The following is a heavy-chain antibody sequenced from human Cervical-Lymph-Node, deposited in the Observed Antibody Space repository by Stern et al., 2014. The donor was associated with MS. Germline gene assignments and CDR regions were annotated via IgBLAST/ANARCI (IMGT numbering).Heavy chain of an antibody. J-gene: IGHJ6*02. CDR3: AREQLGLFAYYGLDI. D-gene: IGHD6-6*01. V-gene: IGHV3-30*04. CDR2: LSSDGSNR. Sequence: QVQLVESGGGVVQPGRSLRLSCTGSGFTFSMYAIHWVRQAPGKGLEWVAVLSSDGSNRYYADSVQGRFTISRDNSKNTVFLQMNSLRADDTAMFYCAREQLGLFAYYGLDIWGQGTTVTVSS. CDR1: GFTFSMYA.